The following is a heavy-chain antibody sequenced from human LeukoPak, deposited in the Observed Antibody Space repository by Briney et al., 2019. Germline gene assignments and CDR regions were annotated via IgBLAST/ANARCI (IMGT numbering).Heavy chain of an antibody. CDR1: GFTVSSNY. Sequence: GGSLRLSCAASGFTVSSNYMSWVRQAPGKGLEWVSVIYSGGSTYYADSVKGRFTISRDNAKNTLYLQMNSLRAEDTAVYYCAKDCKYCSSSSCYAQADYWGQGTLVTVSS. J-gene: IGHJ4*02. CDR3: AKDCKYCSSSSCYAQADY. CDR2: IYSGGST. V-gene: IGHV3-53*01. D-gene: IGHD2-2*01.